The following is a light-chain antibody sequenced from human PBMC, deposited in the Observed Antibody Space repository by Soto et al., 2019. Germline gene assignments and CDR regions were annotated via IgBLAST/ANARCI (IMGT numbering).Light chain of an antibody. CDR3: CSYEGSTTSPYV. Sequence: QPPLTHPASVSRSRGESNTISCTGTISYFWSHNLVSCYQQYSGKAPKLMIYEASKRPSGVSDRLSGYKSGNTASLTISGLQAEDEADYYCCSYEGSTTSPYVFATGTKVPVL. J-gene: IGLJ1*01. V-gene: IGLV2-23*01. CDR2: EAS. CDR1: ISYFWSHNL.